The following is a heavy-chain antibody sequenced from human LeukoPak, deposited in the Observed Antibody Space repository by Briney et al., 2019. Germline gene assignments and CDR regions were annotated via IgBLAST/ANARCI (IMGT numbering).Heavy chain of an antibody. D-gene: IGHD1-26*01. CDR2: ISGSGGST. V-gene: IGHV3-23*01. CDR1: GFTFSSYA. J-gene: IGHJ4*02. CDR3: AKSGRRWELLRNYFDY. Sequence: GGSLRLSCAASGFTFSSYAMSWVRQAPGKGLEWVSAISGSGGSTYYADSVKGRFIISRDNSKNTLYLQMNSLRAEDTAVYYCAKSGRRWELLRNYFDYWGQGTLVTVSS.